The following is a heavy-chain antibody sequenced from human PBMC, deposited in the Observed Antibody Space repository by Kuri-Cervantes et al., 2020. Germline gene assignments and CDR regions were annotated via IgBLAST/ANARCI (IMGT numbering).Heavy chain of an antibody. V-gene: IGHV4-39*01. J-gene: IGHJ4*02. D-gene: IGHD6-13*01. CDR3: ASLIAAAGTPIDY. CDR2: IYYSGST. Sequence: SETLSLTCTVSGGSISSSSYYWGWIRQPPGKGLEWIGSIYYSGSTYYNPSLKSRVTISVDTSKNQFSLKLSSVTAADTAVYYCASLIAAAGTPIDYWGQGTLVTVFS. CDR1: GGSISSSSYY.